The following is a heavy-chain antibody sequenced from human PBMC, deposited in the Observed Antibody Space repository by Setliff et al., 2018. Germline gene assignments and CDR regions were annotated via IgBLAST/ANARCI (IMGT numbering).Heavy chain of an antibody. Sequence: SVKVSCKASGGTFSSYAISWVRQAPGQGLEWMGGIIPILGTANYAQKFQGRVTITADESTSTAYMELSSLRSEDTAVYYCARDPSPRYDILTGYAPMGAFDIWGQGTMVTVSS. CDR2: IIPILGTA. CDR3: ARDPSPRYDILTGYAPMGAFDI. CDR1: GGTFSSYA. V-gene: IGHV1-69*13. J-gene: IGHJ3*02. D-gene: IGHD3-9*01.